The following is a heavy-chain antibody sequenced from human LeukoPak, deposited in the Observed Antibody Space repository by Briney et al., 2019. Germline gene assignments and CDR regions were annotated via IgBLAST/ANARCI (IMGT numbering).Heavy chain of an antibody. CDR1: GDSISSSH. CDR3: ARLGEHNLKD. V-gene: IGHV4-59*01. J-gene: IGHJ4*02. CDR2: VFYSGST. D-gene: IGHD3-16*01. Sequence: PSETLSLTCTVSGDSISSSHWTWIRQPPGKGLEWIGYVFYSGSTNYNPSLKSRVTISIGTAKDQFSLRLTSVTAADTAVYYCARLGEHNLKDWGQGILVTVSS.